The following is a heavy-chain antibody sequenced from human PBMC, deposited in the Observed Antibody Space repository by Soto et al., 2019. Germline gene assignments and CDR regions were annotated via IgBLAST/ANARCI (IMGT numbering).Heavy chain of an antibody. Sequence: QVQLVESGGGVVQPGRSLRLSCAASGFPFTTYGMHWVREGPGKGLEWVAVISYDGGNKYYADSVKGLFTISRANSKNTLYLQMNSLRPEDTALYYCVGGQYYFDYRGQGTLVTVSS. V-gene: IGHV3-30*03. CDR3: VGGQYYFDY. CDR2: ISYDGGNK. D-gene: IGHD3-10*01. CDR1: GFPFTTYG. J-gene: IGHJ4*02.